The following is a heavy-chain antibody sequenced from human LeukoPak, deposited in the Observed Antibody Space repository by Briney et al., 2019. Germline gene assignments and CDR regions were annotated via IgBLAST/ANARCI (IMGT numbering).Heavy chain of an antibody. V-gene: IGHV4-59*01. CDR1: GGSISSYY. Sequence: PSETLSLTCTVSGGSISSYYWSWIRQPPGKGLEWIGYIYYSGSTNYNPSLKSRVTISIDTSKNQFSLRLSSLTAADTAVYYCARENDRYGRIDYWGQGTQVTVSS. D-gene: IGHD5-18*01. CDR2: IYYSGST. CDR3: ARENDRYGRIDY. J-gene: IGHJ4*02.